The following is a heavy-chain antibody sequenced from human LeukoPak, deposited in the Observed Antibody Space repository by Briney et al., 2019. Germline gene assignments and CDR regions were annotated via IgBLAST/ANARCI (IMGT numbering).Heavy chain of an antibody. D-gene: IGHD2-2*02. CDR2: IFYSGST. CDR1: GGSISSNIY. J-gene: IGHJ4*02. Sequence: PSETLSLTCTVSGGSISSNIYWGWIRQPPGKGLEWIGSIFYSGSTYYNLSLKSRLTISVDTSKNEFSLKLSSVTAADTAVYYCARLLGYCSSTSCYTSPVDYWGQGTLVTVSS. V-gene: IGHV4-39*01. CDR3: ARLLGYCSSTSCYTSPVDY.